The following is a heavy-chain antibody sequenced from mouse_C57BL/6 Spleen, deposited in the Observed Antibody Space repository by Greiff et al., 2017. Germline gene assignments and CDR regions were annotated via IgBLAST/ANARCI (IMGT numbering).Heavy chain of an antibody. V-gene: IGHV1-22*01. CDR3: ARGYDYELAMDY. Sequence: VHVKQSGPELVKPGASVKMSCKASGYTFTDYNMHWVKQSHGKSLEWIGYINPNNGGTSYNQKFKGKATLTVNKSSSTAYMELRSLTSEDSAVYYCARGYDYELAMDYWGQGTSVTVSS. D-gene: IGHD2-4*01. CDR2: INPNNGGT. J-gene: IGHJ4*01. CDR1: GYTFTDYN.